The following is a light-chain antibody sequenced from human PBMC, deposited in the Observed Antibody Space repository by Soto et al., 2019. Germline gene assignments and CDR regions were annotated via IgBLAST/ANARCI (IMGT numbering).Light chain of an antibody. J-gene: IGLJ3*02. CDR1: GSDVGSYDY. Sequence: QSVLIQPPSVSGSPGQSVTISCTGTGSDVGSYDYVSWYQLHPGTVSTPMIYTVSTQPSGVPDRFSGSKSDNTASVTLSRLQAEDGAAHIQAVPLGVFGGGTKLTVL. CDR3: AVPLGV. V-gene: IGLV2-11*01. CDR2: TVS.